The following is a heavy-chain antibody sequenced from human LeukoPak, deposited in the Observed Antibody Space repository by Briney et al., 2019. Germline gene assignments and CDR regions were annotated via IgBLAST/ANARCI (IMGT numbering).Heavy chain of an antibody. Sequence: ASVRVSCKASGYTFSGYYIHWVRQAPGQGLEWMGWINPNTGGTKYAQRFQDRVTMTRDTSISTAYMEVSRLRYDDTAVYYCARPLRVTMIRGAAFRASSDFDPWGQGTLVTVSS. J-gene: IGHJ5*02. CDR1: GYTFSGYY. CDR3: ARPLRVTMIRGAAFRASSDFDP. CDR2: INPNTGGT. V-gene: IGHV1-2*02. D-gene: IGHD3-10*01.